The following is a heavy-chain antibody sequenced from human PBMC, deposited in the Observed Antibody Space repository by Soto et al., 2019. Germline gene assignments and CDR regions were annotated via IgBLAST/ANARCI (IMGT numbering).Heavy chain of an antibody. J-gene: IGHJ4*02. Sequence: PSETLSLTCTVSGGSISSSSYYWGWIRQPPGKGLEWIGSIYYSGSTYCNPSLKSRVTISVDTSKNQFSLKLSSVTAADTAVYYCASQSLDSSSWYFAYWGQGTLVTVSS. D-gene: IGHD6-13*01. CDR1: GGSISSSSYY. V-gene: IGHV4-39*01. CDR3: ASQSLDSSSWYFAY. CDR2: IYYSGST.